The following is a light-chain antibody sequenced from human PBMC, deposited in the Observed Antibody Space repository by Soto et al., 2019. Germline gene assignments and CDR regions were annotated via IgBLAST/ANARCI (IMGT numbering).Light chain of an antibody. CDR1: QSISNN. Sequence: EIVLTQSPGTLSFSPGERATLSCRASQSISNNYLAWYQQKPGQAPRLLIYDTSNRATGIPGRFSGSGSGTEFTLTISSLQSEDFAVYYCQQYSKWPPITFGQGTRLEI. CDR3: QQYSKWPPIT. J-gene: IGKJ5*01. V-gene: IGKV3-15*01. CDR2: DTS.